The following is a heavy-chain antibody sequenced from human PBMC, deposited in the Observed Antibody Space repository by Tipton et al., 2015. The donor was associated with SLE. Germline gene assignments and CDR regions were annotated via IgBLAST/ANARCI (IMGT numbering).Heavy chain of an antibody. J-gene: IGHJ3*02. CDR2: INHRGST. D-gene: IGHD5-24*01. V-gene: IGHV4-34*01. Sequence: LRLSCAVYGGSFSGYYWSWIRQPPGKGLEWIGEINHRGSTSYNPSLKSRVAISVDTSKNHFSLKLSSVTAADTAVYYCARQEMSTIRAFDIWGQGALLTVSS. CDR1: GGSFSGYY. CDR3: ARQEMSTIRAFDI.